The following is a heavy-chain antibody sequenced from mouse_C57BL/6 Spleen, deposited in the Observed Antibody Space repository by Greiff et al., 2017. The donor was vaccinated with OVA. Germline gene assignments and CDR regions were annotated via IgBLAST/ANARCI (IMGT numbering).Heavy chain of an antibody. CDR3: ARGGTYYDAMDY. V-gene: IGHV1-61*01. D-gene: IGHD3-3*01. J-gene: IGHJ4*01. CDR1: GYTFTSYW. CDR2: IYPSDSET. Sequence: QVQLQQSGAELVRPGSSVKLSCKASGYTFTSYWMDWVKQRPGQGLEWIGNIYPSDSETHYNQKFKDKATLTVDKSSSTAYMQLSSLTSEDSAVYYCARGGTYYDAMDYWGQGTSVTVSS.